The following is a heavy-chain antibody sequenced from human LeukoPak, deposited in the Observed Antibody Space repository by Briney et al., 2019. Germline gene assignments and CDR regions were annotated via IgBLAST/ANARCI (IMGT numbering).Heavy chain of an antibody. D-gene: IGHD3-22*01. J-gene: IGHJ5*02. CDR2: IGTYNGNT. V-gene: IGHV1-18*01. Sequence: ASVRVSCKASGYVFVSYGISWVRQAPGQGLEWMGWIGTYNGNTNYAQKSQGRLTMTTDTSATTVHMELRSLRSDDTAVYYSARTRGLIERYNWFVPWGQGALVTVSS. CDR1: GYVFVSYG. CDR3: ARTRGLIERYNWFVP.